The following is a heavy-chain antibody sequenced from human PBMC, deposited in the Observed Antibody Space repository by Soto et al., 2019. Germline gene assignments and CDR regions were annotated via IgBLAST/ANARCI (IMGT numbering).Heavy chain of an antibody. CDR2: ISAYNGNT. CDR3: ARDIGYSYPTEVPRLFDY. CDR1: GYTFTSYG. D-gene: IGHD5-18*01. Sequence: QVQLVQSGAEVKKPGASVKVSCKASGYTFTSYGISWVRQAPGQGLECLGWISAYNGNTNYAQKLQGRVTMTTDTSTSTAYMELRSLRSDDTAVYYCARDIGYSYPTEVPRLFDYWGQGTRVTVSS. V-gene: IGHV1-18*04. J-gene: IGHJ4*02.